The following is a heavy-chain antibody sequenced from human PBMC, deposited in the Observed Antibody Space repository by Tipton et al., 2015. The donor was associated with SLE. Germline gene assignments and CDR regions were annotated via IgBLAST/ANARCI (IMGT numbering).Heavy chain of an antibody. J-gene: IGHJ4*02. CDR2: ISAYNGNT. V-gene: IGHV1-18*01. D-gene: IGHD3-3*01. CDR1: GYTFTSYG. Sequence: QSGPEVKKPGASVKVSCKASGYTFTSYGISWVRQAPGQGLEWMGWISAYNGNTNYAQKLQGRVTMTTDTSTSTAYMELRSLRSDDTAVYYCARVPSGSTIFGVVIPFDYWGQGTLVTVSS. CDR3: ARVPSGSTIFGVVIPFDY.